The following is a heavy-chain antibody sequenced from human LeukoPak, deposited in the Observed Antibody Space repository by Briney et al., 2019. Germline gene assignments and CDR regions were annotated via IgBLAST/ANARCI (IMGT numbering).Heavy chain of an antibody. D-gene: IGHD1-14*01. Sequence: ASLTVSCKASGYTFTNYAISWVRQAPGQGLEWMGCIRTYNGDTNYAQKIQGRVTMTTDTSTNTAYMELRSLRSDDTAVYYCARERIRTPYYGMDVWGQGTTVTVSS. V-gene: IGHV1-18*01. CDR1: GYTFTNYA. CDR3: ARERIRTPYYGMDV. CDR2: IRTYNGDT. J-gene: IGHJ6*02.